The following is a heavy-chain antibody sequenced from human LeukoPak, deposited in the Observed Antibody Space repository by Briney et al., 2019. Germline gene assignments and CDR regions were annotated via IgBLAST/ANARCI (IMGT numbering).Heavy chain of an antibody. Sequence: GGSLRLSCAASGFTFSSYEMNWVRQAPGKGLEWVSYISSSGSTIYYADSVKGRFTISRDNAKNSLYLQMNSLRAEDTAVYYCARDLLLLGYCSGGSCWGFDYWGQGTLVTVSS. D-gene: IGHD2-15*01. J-gene: IGHJ4*02. CDR1: GFTFSSYE. CDR3: ARDLLLLGYCSGGSCWGFDY. V-gene: IGHV3-48*03. CDR2: ISSSGSTI.